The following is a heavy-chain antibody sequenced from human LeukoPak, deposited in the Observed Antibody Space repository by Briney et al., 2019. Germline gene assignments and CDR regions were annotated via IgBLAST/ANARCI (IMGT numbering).Heavy chain of an antibody. Sequence: GGSLRLSCAASGFTFSSYGMHWVRQAPGKGLEWVAFIRYDGSNKHYADSVKGRFTISRDNSKNTLYLQMNSLRAEDTAVYYCARGHLESYLDYYYYMDVWGKGTTVTVSS. V-gene: IGHV3-30*02. CDR3: ARGHLESYLDYYYYMDV. J-gene: IGHJ6*03. CDR2: IRYDGSNK. D-gene: IGHD1-26*01. CDR1: GFTFSSYG.